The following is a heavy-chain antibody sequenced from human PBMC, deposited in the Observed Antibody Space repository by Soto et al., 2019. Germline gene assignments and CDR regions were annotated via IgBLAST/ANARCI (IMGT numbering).Heavy chain of an antibody. J-gene: IGHJ6*02. CDR2: ISYDGSNK. D-gene: IGHD1-26*01. Sequence: GGSLRLSCAASGFTFSSYAMHWVRQAPGKGLEWVAVISYDGSNKYYADSVKGRFTISRDNSKNTLYLQMNSLRAEDTAVYYCARVSHAGVGFYYYGMDVWRQGTTVTVSS. CDR1: GFTFSSYA. CDR3: ARVSHAGVGFYYYGMDV. V-gene: IGHV3-30-3*01.